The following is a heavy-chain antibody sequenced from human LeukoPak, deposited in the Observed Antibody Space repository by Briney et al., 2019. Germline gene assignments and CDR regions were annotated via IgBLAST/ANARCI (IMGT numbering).Heavy chain of an antibody. CDR3: AILTGSPNHLKLDDN. Sequence: GGSLRLSCAASGFTFSSYGMHWVRQAPGKGLDWVAFIRYDGSNKYYADSVKGRFTISRDNSKNTLYLQMNSLRAEDTAVYYCAILTGSPNHLKLDDNWGQGTLVTVSS. J-gene: IGHJ4*02. CDR1: GFTFSSYG. D-gene: IGHD3-9*01. V-gene: IGHV3-30*02. CDR2: IRYDGSNK.